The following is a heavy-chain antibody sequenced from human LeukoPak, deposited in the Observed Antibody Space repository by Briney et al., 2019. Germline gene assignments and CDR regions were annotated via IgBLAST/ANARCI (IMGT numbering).Heavy chain of an antibody. V-gene: IGHV1-69*05. Sequence: GASVKVSCKASGGTFSSYAISWVRQAPGQGLEWMGRIIPIFGTANYAQKFQGRVTITTDESTSTAYMELSSLRSEDTAVYYCARDGLRMTTVTATDYWGQGTLVTVSS. CDR3: ARDGLRMTTVTATDY. CDR1: GGTFSSYA. CDR2: IIPIFGTA. J-gene: IGHJ4*02. D-gene: IGHD4-17*01.